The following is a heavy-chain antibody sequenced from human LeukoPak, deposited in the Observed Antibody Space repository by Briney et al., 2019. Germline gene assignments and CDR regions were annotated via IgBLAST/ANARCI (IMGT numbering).Heavy chain of an antibody. J-gene: IGHJ3*02. D-gene: IGHD3-22*01. V-gene: IGHV4-61*02. Sequence: NPSETLSLTCTVSSGSISSGDYYWSWIRQPAGKGLEWIGRISSSGSTNYNPSLKSRVTISVDTSKNQFSLKLSSVTAADTAVYFCARGPYSYDSSGAFDIWGQGTMVTVSS. CDR1: SGSISSGDYY. CDR3: ARGPYSYDSSGAFDI. CDR2: ISSSGST.